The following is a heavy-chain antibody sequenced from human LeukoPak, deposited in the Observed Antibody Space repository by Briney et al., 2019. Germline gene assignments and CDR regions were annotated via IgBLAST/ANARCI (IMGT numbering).Heavy chain of an antibody. V-gene: IGHV3-74*01. CDR2: INSDGSIT. D-gene: IGHD5-18*01. CDR1: GFTFTTYW. J-gene: IGHJ6*02. Sequence: GGSLRLSCAASGFTFTTYWMHWVRQAPGKGLVWVSHINSDGSITSYADSVKGRFTISRDNAKNALYLQMNSLRAEDTAVYYCARDAVDTANAVWGQGTTVTVSS. CDR3: ARDAVDTANAV.